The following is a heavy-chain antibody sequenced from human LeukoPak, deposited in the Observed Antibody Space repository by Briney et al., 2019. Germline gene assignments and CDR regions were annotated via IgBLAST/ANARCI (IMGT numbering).Heavy chain of an antibody. D-gene: IGHD3-16*01. J-gene: IGHJ4*02. CDR3: ARGEDVITFGGLGFDY. V-gene: IGHV3-66*01. CDR1: GFTVSSNY. Sequence: PGGSLRLSCAASGFTVSSNYMTWVRQAPGKGLEWVSILYSNNSTHYADSVKGRFTISRDKSKNTLYLQMNSLRAEDTAVYYCARGEDVITFGGLGFDYWGQGTLVTVSS. CDR2: LYSNNST.